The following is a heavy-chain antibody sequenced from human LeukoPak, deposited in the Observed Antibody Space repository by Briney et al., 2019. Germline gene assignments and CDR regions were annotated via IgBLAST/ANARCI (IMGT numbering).Heavy chain of an antibody. Sequence: GGSLRLSCAASGFTFSSYGMHWVRQAPGKGLEWVAVISYDGSNKYYADSVKGRFTISRDNSKNTLYLQMNSLRAEDTAVYYCAKDLGPPRSYYYDSMVRAFVSEGLADWGQGTLVTVSS. D-gene: IGHD3-22*01. J-gene: IGHJ4*02. CDR1: GFTFSSYG. CDR2: ISYDGSNK. V-gene: IGHV3-30*18. CDR3: AKDLGPPRSYYYDSMVRAFVSEGLAD.